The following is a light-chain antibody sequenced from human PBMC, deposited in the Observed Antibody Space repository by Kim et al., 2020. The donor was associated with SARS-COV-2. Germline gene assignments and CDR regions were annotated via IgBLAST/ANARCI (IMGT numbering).Light chain of an antibody. CDR2: GAS. V-gene: IGKV3-15*01. CDR1: QSVSSN. Sequence: YPGERATLSCRASQSVSSNLAWYQQKPGQAPRLLIYGASTRATGIPARFSGSGSGTEFTLTISSLQSEDFAVYYCQQYNNWPPGAFGQGTRLEIK. J-gene: IGKJ5*01. CDR3: QQYNNWPPGA.